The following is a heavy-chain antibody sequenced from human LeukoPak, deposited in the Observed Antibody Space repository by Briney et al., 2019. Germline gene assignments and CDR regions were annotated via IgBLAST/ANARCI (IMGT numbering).Heavy chain of an antibody. Sequence: SQTLSLTCTVSGRSISTDYSSCIRQPAGKELEWIGRIYSGGTPYYNPSLRGRVTMSGATSKDQLSLRVKTVTAANTAVYYCARKFASDWFPRGYYDYWGQGTLVTVSS. J-gene: IGHJ4*02. CDR2: IYSGGTP. D-gene: IGHD3-9*01. CDR1: GRSISTDY. V-gene: IGHV4-4*07. CDR3: ARKFASDWFPRGYYDY.